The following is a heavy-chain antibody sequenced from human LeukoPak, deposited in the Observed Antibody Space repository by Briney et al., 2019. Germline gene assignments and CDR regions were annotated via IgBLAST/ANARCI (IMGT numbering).Heavy chain of an antibody. D-gene: IGHD6-13*01. Sequence: SETLSLTCAVSGGSFSGYYWSWIRQPPGRGLEWIGEINHSGSTNYNPSLKSRVTISVDTSKNQFSLKMSFVTAADTAVYYCARGLPYSSCWYRRHNWFDPWGQGTLVTVSS. CDR2: INHSGST. CDR1: GGSFSGYY. V-gene: IGHV4-34*01. J-gene: IGHJ5*02. CDR3: ARGLPYSSCWYRRHNWFDP.